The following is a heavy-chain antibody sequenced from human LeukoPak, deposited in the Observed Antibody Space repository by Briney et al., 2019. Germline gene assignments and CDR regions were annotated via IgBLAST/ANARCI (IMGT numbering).Heavy chain of an antibody. D-gene: IGHD2-2*01. CDR1: GYTLIGYY. J-gene: IGHJ3*02. CDR3: ASVGWTVVPGATDDGVDI. V-gene: IGHV1-2*02. CDR2: INPNSGGT. Sequence: AAVKVSCKASGYTLIGYYMHWVRQAPGPGLEWMGWINPNSGGTNYAQKFWGRVTMTRDTSISTAYMELSRLRFDDTAVYYCASVGWTVVPGATDDGVDIWGQGTMVTVSS.